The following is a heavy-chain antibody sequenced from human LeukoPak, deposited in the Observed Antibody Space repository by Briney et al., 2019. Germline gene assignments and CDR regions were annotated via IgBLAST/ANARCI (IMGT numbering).Heavy chain of an antibody. D-gene: IGHD3-22*01. CDR3: ASHSPYYYDSSGPITYFDY. Sequence: SETLSLTCAVYGGSFSGYYWSWIRQPPGKGLEWIGEINHSGSTNYNPSLKSRVTISVDKSKNQFSLKLSSVTAADTAVYYCASHSPYYYDSSGPITYFDYWGQGTLVTVSS. J-gene: IGHJ4*02. CDR1: GGSFSGYY. V-gene: IGHV4-34*01. CDR2: INHSGST.